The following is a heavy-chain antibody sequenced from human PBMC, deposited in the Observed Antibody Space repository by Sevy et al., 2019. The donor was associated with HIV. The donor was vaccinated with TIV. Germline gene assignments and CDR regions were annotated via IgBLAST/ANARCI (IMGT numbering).Heavy chain of an antibody. CDR3: ARDSVYCSGGSCYSESFDS. Sequence: QSQTLSLTCAISGNSVSSNSAAWNWIRQSPSRGLEWLGRTYYRSKWYYDYALSVKSRITINPDTSKNQFSLQLNSVTPEDTAVFFCARDSVYCSGGSCYSESFDSWGQGTLVTVSS. J-gene: IGHJ4*02. D-gene: IGHD2-15*01. CDR1: GNSVSSNSAA. V-gene: IGHV6-1*01. CDR2: TYYRSKWYY.